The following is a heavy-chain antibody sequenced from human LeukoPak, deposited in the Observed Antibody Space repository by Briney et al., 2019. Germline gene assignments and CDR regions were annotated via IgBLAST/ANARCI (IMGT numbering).Heavy chain of an antibody. D-gene: IGHD6-19*01. CDR3: ASEGIAVAGPRVDY. CDR2: ISYDGSNK. V-gene: IGHV3-30*03. CDR1: GFTFSSYG. Sequence: GGSLRLSCAASGFTFSSYGMHWVRQAPGRGLEWVAVISYDGSNKYYADSVKGRFTISRDNSKNTLYLQMNSLRAEDTAVYYCASEGIAVAGPRVDYWGQEALVTVSS. J-gene: IGHJ4*02.